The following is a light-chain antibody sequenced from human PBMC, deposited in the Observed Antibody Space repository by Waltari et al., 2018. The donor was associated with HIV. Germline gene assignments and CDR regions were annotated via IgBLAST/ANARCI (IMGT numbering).Light chain of an antibody. J-gene: IGKJ2*01. CDR2: GAS. V-gene: IGKV3-20*01. CDR3: QQYGSSPGT. Sequence: EIVLTQSPGTLSLSPGESATLSCRASQSVGSNFLAWYQQNPGQAPRLLIYGASSRATGIPDRFSGSGSGTDFTLTISRLEPEDIAVYFCQQYGSSPGTFGQGTKLEIK. CDR1: QSVGSNF.